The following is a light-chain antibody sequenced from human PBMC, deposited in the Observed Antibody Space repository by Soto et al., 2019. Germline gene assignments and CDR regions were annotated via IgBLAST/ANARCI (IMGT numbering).Light chain of an antibody. J-gene: IGLJ2*01. CDR3: QSYDSPAAV. V-gene: IGLV6-57*04. CDR1: SGSIASRH. Sequence: NFMLTQPHSGSESPGKTVIISCTRSSGSIASRHVQWYQQRPDSPPTTVIYEDNQRPSGVPDRFSGSIDSSSNSASLTISGLRTDDEAEYFCQSYDSPAAVFGGGTQVTVL. CDR2: EDN.